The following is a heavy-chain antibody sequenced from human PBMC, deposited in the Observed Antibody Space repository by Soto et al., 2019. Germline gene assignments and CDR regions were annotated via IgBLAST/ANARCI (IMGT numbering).Heavy chain of an antibody. CDR1: GFTFDNCS. CDR3: ANKYSTTWYEFDP. CDR2: ISGSGGST. V-gene: IGHV3-23*01. Sequence: GGSLRLSCAASGFTFDNCSMSWVRQALGKGLEWVSSISGSGGSTYYMDSVKGRFTISRDNSKNTVYLQMDSLRAEDPAVYYCANKYSTTWYEFDPRGQGTLVTVSS. D-gene: IGHD2-2*01. J-gene: IGHJ5*01.